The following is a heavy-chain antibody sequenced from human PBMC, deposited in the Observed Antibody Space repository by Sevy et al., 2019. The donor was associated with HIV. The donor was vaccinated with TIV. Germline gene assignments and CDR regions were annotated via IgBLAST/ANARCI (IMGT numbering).Heavy chain of an antibody. Sequence: GGSLRLSCAGSGFTFEDYALHWVRQAPGQGLEWVAGINWNSGSLDYADSVKGRFTISRDDAKNSLYLQMDTLRTEATALYYCAKTPMTEAAPYFDFWGQGTLVTVSS. CDR2: INWNSGSL. CDR3: AKTPMTEAAPYFDF. CDR1: GFTFEDYA. J-gene: IGHJ4*02. V-gene: IGHV3-9*01. D-gene: IGHD6-19*01.